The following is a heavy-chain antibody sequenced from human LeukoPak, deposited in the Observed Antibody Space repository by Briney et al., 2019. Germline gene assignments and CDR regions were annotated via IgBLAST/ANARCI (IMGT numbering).Heavy chain of an antibody. J-gene: IGHJ4*02. D-gene: IGHD5-24*01. CDR1: GGSISSGDYY. Sequence: PSQTLSLTCTVSGGSISSGDYYWSWIRQPPGKGLEWIGYIYYSGSTYYNPSLKSRVTISVDTSKNQFSLKLSSVTAADTAVYYCARGRERWLQSNFDYWGQGTLVTVSS. V-gene: IGHV4-30-4*01. CDR3: ARGRERWLQSNFDY. CDR2: IYYSGST.